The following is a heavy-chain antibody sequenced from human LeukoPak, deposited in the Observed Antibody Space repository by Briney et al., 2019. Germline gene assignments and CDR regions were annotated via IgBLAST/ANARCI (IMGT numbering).Heavy chain of an antibody. CDR2: ISYDGSNK. CDR3: ARDYGQWLVPIHDY. Sequence: GGSLRLSCAASGFTFSSYSMNWVRQAPGKGLEWVAVISYDGSNKYYADSVKGRFTISRDNSKNTLYLQMNSLRAEDTAVYYCARDYGQWLVPIHDYWGQGTLVTVSS. D-gene: IGHD6-19*01. V-gene: IGHV3-30*03. J-gene: IGHJ4*02. CDR1: GFTFSSYS.